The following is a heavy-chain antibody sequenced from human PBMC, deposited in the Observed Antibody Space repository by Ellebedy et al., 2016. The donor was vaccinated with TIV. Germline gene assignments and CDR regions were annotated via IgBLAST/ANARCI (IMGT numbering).Heavy chain of an antibody. J-gene: IGHJ4*02. CDR3: ARESVATGVDY. CDR1: GGTFSSYA. Sequence: AASVKVSCKSSGGTFSSYAITWVRQAPGQGLKWMGGIIPMFGAANYAQEFQGRVTITADESTSTAYIEVNSLKFDDTAVYYCARESVATGVDYWGQGTLGTVSS. V-gene: IGHV1-69*13. CDR2: IIPMFGAA. D-gene: IGHD5-12*01.